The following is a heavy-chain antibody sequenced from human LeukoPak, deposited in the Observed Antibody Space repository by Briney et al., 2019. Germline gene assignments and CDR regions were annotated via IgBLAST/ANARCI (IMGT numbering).Heavy chain of an antibody. D-gene: IGHD3-22*01. CDR1: GGSFSGYY. CDR3: ATDYYDSSGYPDAFDI. J-gene: IGHJ3*02. Sequence: SETLSLTCAVYGGSFSGYYWSWIRQPPGKGLEWIGEINHSGSTNYNPSLKSRVTISVDTSKNQFSLKLSSVTAADTAVYYCATDYYDSSGYPDAFDIWGQGTMVTVSS. CDR2: INHSGST. V-gene: IGHV4-34*01.